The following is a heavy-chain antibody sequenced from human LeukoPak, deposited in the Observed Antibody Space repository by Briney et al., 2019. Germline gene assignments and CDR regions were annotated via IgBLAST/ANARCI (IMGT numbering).Heavy chain of an antibody. V-gene: IGHV3-48*04. Sequence: GSLRLSCAASGFTFSSYSMNWVRQAPGKGLEWVSYISSSSSTIYYADSVKGRFTIPRDNAKNSLYLQMNSLRAEDTAVYYCASYYYDSSGYYYYYYYMDVWGKGTTVTVSS. CDR2: ISSSSSTI. J-gene: IGHJ6*03. CDR3: ASYYYDSSGYYYYYYYMDV. CDR1: GFTFSSYS. D-gene: IGHD3-22*01.